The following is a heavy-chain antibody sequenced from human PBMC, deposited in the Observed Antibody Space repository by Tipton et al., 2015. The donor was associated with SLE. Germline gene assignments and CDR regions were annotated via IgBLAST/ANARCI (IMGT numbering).Heavy chain of an antibody. J-gene: IGHJ4*02. V-gene: IGHV4-59*07. Sequence: TLSLTCTVSGGSISSYYWSWIRQPPGKGLEWIGYIYYSGSTNYNPSLKSRVTISVDTSKNQFSLKLSSVTAADTAVYYCASAGDSSSPLDYWGQGTLVTVPS. CDR2: IYYSGST. CDR3: ASAGDSSSPLDY. D-gene: IGHD6-13*01. CDR1: GGSISSYY.